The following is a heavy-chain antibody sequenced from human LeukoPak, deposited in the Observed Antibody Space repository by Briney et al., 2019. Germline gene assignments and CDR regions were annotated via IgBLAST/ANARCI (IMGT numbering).Heavy chain of an antibody. CDR3: ARADIVLMVYAYDY. V-gene: IGHV3-7*01. J-gene: IGHJ4*02. CDR2: IKQDGSEK. Sequence: GGSLRLSCAASGFTFSSYWMSWVRQAPGKGLEWVANIKQDGSEKYYVDSVKGRFTISRDSAKNSLYLQMNSLRAEDTAVYYCARADIVLMVYAYDYWGQGTLVTVSS. D-gene: IGHD2-8*01. CDR1: GFTFSSYW.